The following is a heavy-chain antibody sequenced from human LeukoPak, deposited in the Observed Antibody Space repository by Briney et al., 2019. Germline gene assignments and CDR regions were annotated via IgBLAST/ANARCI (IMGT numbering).Heavy chain of an antibody. V-gene: IGHV3-21*01. CDR3: AIKYYDTSGYQDYFYYMDV. CDR2: ISRVSTYV. J-gene: IGHJ6*03. Sequence: PGGSLRLSCAASGFTLSSYSMNWVRQAPGKGLEWVSSISRVSTYVYYADSVKGRFTISRDNAKNSLYLQMNSLRAEDTAVYYCAIKYYDTSGYQDYFYYMDVWGKGTTVTVSS. D-gene: IGHD3-22*01. CDR1: GFTLSSYS.